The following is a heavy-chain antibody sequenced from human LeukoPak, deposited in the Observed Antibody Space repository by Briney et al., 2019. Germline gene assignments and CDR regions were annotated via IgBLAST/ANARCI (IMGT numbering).Heavy chain of an antibody. CDR2: INPSGGST. V-gene: IGHV1-46*01. J-gene: IGHJ6*03. CDR3: ATLSGYYAPYYYYYMDV. D-gene: IGHD3-22*01. Sequence: ASVKVSCKASGYTFTSYYMHWVRQAPGQGLEWMGIINPSGGSTSYAQKFQGRVTMTRDMSTSTVYMELSSLRSEDTAVCYCATLSGYYAPYYYYYMDVWGKGTTVTVSS. CDR1: GYTFTSYY.